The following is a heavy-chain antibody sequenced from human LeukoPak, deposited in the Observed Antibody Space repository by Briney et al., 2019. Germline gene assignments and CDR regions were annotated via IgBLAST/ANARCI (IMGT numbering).Heavy chain of an antibody. CDR3: AKGVVATIDYYYYGMDV. V-gene: IGHV3-23*01. D-gene: IGHD5-12*01. CDR2: ISGSGGST. CDR1: GFTFSSYA. Sequence: GGSLRLSCAASGFTFSSYAMSWVRQAPGKGLEWVSAISGSGGSTYYADSVKGRFTISRDNSKNTLYLQMNSLRAEDTAVYYCAKGVVATIDYYYYGMDVWGQGTTVTVSS. J-gene: IGHJ6*02.